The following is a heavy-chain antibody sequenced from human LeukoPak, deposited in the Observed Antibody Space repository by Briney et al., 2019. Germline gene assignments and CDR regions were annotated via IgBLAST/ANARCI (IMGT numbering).Heavy chain of an antibody. Sequence: ASVKVSCKASGYTFTGYYMHWVRQAPGQGLEWMGWINPNSGGTNYAQKFQGRVTMTRDTSISTAYMELSRLRSDDTAVYYCARPDYYGSGAAHGFDYWGQGTLVTVSS. CDR1: GYTFTGYY. J-gene: IGHJ4*02. D-gene: IGHD3-10*01. CDR3: ARPDYYGSGAAHGFDY. CDR2: INPNSGGT. V-gene: IGHV1-2*02.